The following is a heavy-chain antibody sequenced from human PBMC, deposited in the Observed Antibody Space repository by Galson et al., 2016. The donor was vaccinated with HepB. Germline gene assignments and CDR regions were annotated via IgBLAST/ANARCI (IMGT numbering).Heavy chain of an antibody. V-gene: IGHV1-46*01. CDR2: IHPSSGSA. CDR3: ARAAGLGAYTRRPDY. J-gene: IGHJ4*02. CDR1: GYMFTSYY. D-gene: IGHD3-16*01. Sequence: SVKVSCKASGYMFTSYYVHWVRQAPGQGLEWMALIHPSSGSATYAQNFQGRVTMTKDTSTNTVHMEPSSLRSEDTAVYYCARAAGLGAYTRRPDYWGQGTLVTVSS.